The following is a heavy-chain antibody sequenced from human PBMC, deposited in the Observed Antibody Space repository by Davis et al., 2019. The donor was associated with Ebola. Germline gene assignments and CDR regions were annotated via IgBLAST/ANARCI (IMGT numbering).Heavy chain of an antibody. CDR1: GNTFGSSG. Sequence: ASVKVSCKSSGNTFGSSGISWVRQAPGQGLEWMGWISNHYNYTKYTQKFQGRVTVTRDTSTTTVYMDLSSLRSEDTALYYCTTPGGQDSGYDVFDIWGQGTMVTVSS. CDR2: ISNHYNYT. J-gene: IGHJ3*02. V-gene: IGHV1-18*01. CDR3: TTPGGQDSGYDVFDI. D-gene: IGHD5-12*01.